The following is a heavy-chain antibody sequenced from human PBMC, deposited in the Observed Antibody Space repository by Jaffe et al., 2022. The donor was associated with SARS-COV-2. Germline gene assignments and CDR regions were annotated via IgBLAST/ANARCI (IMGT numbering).Heavy chain of an antibody. J-gene: IGHJ5*02. CDR3: AKDGGSGWYDGLPLFP. CDR2: ISWNSGSI. CDR1: GFTFDDYA. Sequence: EVQLVESGGGLVQPGRSLRLSCAASGFTFDDYAMHWVRQAPGKGLEWVSGISWNSGSIGYADSVKGRFTISRDNAKNSLYLQMNSLRAEDTALYYCAKDGGSGWYDGLPLFPWGQGTLVTVSS. V-gene: IGHV3-9*01. D-gene: IGHD6-19*01.